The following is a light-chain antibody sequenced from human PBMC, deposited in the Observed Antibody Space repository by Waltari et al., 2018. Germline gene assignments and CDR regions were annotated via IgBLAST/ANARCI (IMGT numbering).Light chain of an antibody. Sequence: LLTQSPSACAPLGASGTVACTLSSGHRTHILAWLQQQPEQGPRFLMNVNSDGSHNKGVGIPHPFSCSDSGAERYPTSSSLQSEDEADYSCQTAVHGTWVFGGGTRLTVL. V-gene: IGLV4-69*01. CDR3: QTAVHGTWV. CDR2: VNSDGSH. CDR1: SGHRTHI. J-gene: IGLJ3*02.